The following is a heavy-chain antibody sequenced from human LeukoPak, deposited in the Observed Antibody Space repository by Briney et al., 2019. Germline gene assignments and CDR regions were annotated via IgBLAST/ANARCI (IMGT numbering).Heavy chain of an antibody. Sequence: PSETLSLTCTVSGGSISSYYWSWIRQPPGKGLEWIGYIYYSGSTNYNPSLKSRVTISVDTSKNQFSLKLSSVTAADTAVFYCARVDYDTIYWGQGTLVTVSS. V-gene: IGHV4-59*12. J-gene: IGHJ4*02. CDR2: IYYSGST. D-gene: IGHD3-9*01. CDR3: ARVDYDTIY. CDR1: GGSISSYY.